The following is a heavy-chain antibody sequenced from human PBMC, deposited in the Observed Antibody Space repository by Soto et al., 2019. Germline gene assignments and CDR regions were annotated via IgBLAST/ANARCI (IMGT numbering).Heavy chain of an antibody. Sequence: QVQLLESGGGAVQPERSLRLSCAASGFTFSSYAMHWVRQAPGTGLEWVAVISYDGNNKYYAESVKGRFTISRDNSKNTLYLQMSSLRPEDTAVYYCAGGKGTNSGAYYYYGMDVWGQGTTVTFSS. D-gene: IGHD1-7*01. CDR3: AGGKGTNSGAYYYYGMDV. CDR2: ISYDGNNK. J-gene: IGHJ6*02. CDR1: GFTFSSYA. V-gene: IGHV3-30-3*01.